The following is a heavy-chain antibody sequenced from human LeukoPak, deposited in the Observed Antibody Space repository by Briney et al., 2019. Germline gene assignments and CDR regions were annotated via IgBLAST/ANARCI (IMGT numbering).Heavy chain of an antibody. V-gene: IGHV4-31*11. CDR2: IYYSGST. Sequence: SETLSLTCAVSGDSISGGAYCWTCIRQHQGQGLEWVVCIYYSGSTYYNLSLNSRVIISADTSQNHFSLKLSSVTAADTACYYCARVREATIAPFFHYGGQGILVTVFS. CDR3: ARVREATIAPFFHY. D-gene: IGHD6-13*01. J-gene: IGHJ4*02. CDR1: GDSISGGAYC.